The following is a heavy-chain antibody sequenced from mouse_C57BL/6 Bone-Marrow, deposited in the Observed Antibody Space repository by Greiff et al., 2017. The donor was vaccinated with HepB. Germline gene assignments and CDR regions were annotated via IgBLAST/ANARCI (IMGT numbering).Heavy chain of an antibody. CDR1: GFNIKDDY. CDR3: TTDDSNY. CDR2: IDPENGDT. J-gene: IGHJ2*01. Sequence: EVQLQQSGAELVRPGASVKLSCTASGFNIKDDYMHWVKQRPEQGLEWIGWIDPENGDTEYASKFQGKATITADTSSNTAYLQLSSLTSEDTAVYYCTTDDSNYWGQGNTLTVSA. D-gene: IGHD1-1*01. V-gene: IGHV14-4*01.